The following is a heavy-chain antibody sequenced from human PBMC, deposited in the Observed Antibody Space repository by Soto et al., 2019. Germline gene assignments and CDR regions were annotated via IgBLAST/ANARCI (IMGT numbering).Heavy chain of an antibody. CDR1: GGSISSYY. CDR3: SRRYGKNAFAI. D-gene: IGHD5-18*01. J-gene: IGHJ3*02. CDR2: IYYCGST. V-gene: IGHV4-59*01. Sequence: QVQLQESGPGLVKPSETLSLTCTVSGGSISSYYSSWIRKPPGKGLDWIGYIYYCGSTNYNPSIKSRVTISVDTSKNRFSLKMSSVTAADTSLYYCSRRYGKNAFAIWGQGTMFTVSS.